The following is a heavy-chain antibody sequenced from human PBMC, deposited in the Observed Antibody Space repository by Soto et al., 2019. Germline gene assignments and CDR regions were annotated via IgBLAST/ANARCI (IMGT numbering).Heavy chain of an antibody. Sequence: GESLKISCKGSGYSFTSYWISWVRQMPGKGLEWMGRIDPSDSYTNYSPSFQGHVTISADKSISTAYLQWSSLKASDTAMYYCARQSPGSGHLYYCYYGMDVCGEGTTVTVYS. CDR1: GYSFTSYW. CDR2: IDPSDSYT. CDR3: ARQSPGSGHLYYCYYGMDV. V-gene: IGHV5-10-1*01. D-gene: IGHD5-12*01. J-gene: IGHJ6*04.